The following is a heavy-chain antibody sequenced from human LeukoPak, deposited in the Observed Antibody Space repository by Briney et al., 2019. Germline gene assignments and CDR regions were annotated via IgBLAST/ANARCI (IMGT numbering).Heavy chain of an antibody. CDR2: IFYSGTT. CDR3: ARAVVVRNRRYYYYYYMDV. V-gene: IGHV4-59*01. J-gene: IGHJ6*03. D-gene: IGHD2-15*01. CDR1: GGSISGYY. Sequence: SETLSLTCTVSGGSISGYYWGWIRQPPGKGLEYIGFIFYSGTTNYNPSLKSRVTISVDTSKNQFSLKLSSVTAADTAVYYCARAVVVRNRRYYYYYYMDVWGKGTTVIVSS.